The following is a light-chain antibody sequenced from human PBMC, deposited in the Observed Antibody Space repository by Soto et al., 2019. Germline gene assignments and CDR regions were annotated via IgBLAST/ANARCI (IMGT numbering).Light chain of an antibody. CDR1: RSVSSSY. J-gene: IGKJ1*01. CDR2: DAS. Sequence: EIVLTQSPGTLSLSPGERATLSCRASRSVSSSYLAWYQQKPGQAPRLLIYDASNRATGIPARFSGSGSGTEFTLTISSLQSEDFAVYYCQQYNNWPPWTFGQGTKVDIK. V-gene: IGKV3D-15*01. CDR3: QQYNNWPPWT.